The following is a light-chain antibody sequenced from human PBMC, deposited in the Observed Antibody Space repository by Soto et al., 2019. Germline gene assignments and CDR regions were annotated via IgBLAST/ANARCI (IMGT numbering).Light chain of an antibody. CDR2: GSS. V-gene: IGKV3-15*01. Sequence: EIVMTQSPATLSVSPGGGATLSCRARKSISSSLAWYQLKPGQAPRLLIYGSSTRATGIPARFSGGGSGTEFTLTISSLQSEDFAIYYCQQYGDWRYTFGQGTKLEIK. CDR1: KSISSS. J-gene: IGKJ2*01. CDR3: QQYGDWRYT.